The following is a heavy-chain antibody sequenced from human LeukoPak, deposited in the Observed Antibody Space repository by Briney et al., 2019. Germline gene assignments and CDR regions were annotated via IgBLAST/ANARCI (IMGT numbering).Heavy chain of an antibody. V-gene: IGHV3-23*01. CDR3: ARHDSFIPY. CDR1: GFTFNYYA. J-gene: IGHJ4*02. D-gene: IGHD5-18*01. CDR2: ISDNEGST. Sequence: PGGSLRLSCAASGFTFNYYAMSWVRQAPGKGLEWVSGISDNEGSTYYTDSVKGCFTIPRDNTKNTVYLQMNNLRPDDTAVYFCARHDSFIPYWGQGTLVTVSS.